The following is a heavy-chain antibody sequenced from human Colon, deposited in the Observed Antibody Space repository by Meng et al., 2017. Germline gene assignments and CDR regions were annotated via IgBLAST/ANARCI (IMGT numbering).Heavy chain of an antibody. Sequence: QLQLQESGPGLVKPSETLSLNCTVSGGSISSGDYYWGWIRQSPGKGLEWIGSIHYSGSTYYNPSLESRVTISVDTSKNQFSLKLNSVTAADTAVYYCARRLAVVPASIDYWGQGTLVTVSS. CDR1: GGSISSGDYY. D-gene: IGHD2-2*01. V-gene: IGHV4-39*01. CDR2: IHYSGST. J-gene: IGHJ4*02. CDR3: ARRLAVVPASIDY.